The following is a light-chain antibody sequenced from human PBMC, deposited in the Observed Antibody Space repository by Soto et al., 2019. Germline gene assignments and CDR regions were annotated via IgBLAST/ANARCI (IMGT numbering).Light chain of an antibody. J-gene: IGKJ1*01. V-gene: IGKV2D-29*01. CDR3: VQNIQLPWT. CDR2: EVS. CDR1: QSLLHSDGKTY. Sequence: DIVMTQTPLSLSVTPGQPASISCRASQSLLHSDGKTYFYWYLQKPGQPPQLLIYEVSNRFSGVPDRFSGGGSGTYVTLRISRLEAEDVGVYYFVQNIQLPWTFGQGTKVEIK.